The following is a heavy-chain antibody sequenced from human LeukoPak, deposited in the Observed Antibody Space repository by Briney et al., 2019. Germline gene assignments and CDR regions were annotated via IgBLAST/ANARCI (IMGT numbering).Heavy chain of an antibody. Sequence: KPSETLSLTCTVSGGSISSGGYSWSWIRQHPGKGLEWIGYIYYSGSTYYNPSLKSRVTISVDTSKNQFSLKLSSVTAADTAVYYCARGPDYYDSSGRGANWFDPWGQGTLVTVSS. V-gene: IGHV4-31*03. J-gene: IGHJ5*02. CDR2: IYYSGST. CDR3: ARGPDYYDSSGRGANWFDP. CDR1: GGSISSGGYS. D-gene: IGHD3-22*01.